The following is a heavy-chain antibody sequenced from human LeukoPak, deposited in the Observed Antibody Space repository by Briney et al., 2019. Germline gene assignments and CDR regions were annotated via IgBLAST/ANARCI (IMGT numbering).Heavy chain of an antibody. Sequence: SVKVSCKASGYTFTGYYMHWVRQAPGQGLEWIGWIVVGSGNTNYAQKFQERVTITRDMSTSTAYMELSSLRSEDTAVYYCAAQSGYCTNGVCYTADAFDIWGQGTMVTVSS. CDR2: IVVGSGNT. D-gene: IGHD2-8*01. V-gene: IGHV1-58*02. CDR1: GYTFTGYY. CDR3: AAQSGYCTNGVCYTADAFDI. J-gene: IGHJ3*02.